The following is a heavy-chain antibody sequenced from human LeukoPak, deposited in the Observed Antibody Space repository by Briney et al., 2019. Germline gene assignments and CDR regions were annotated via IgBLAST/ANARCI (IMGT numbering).Heavy chain of an antibody. CDR3: ARAAHDFWSGYYVSLGNYYYYYMDV. Sequence: ASVKVSCKASGGTFSNYVISWVRQAPGQGLEWMGGIIPIFGTANYAQKFQGRVTITADESTSTAYMELSSLRSEDTAVYYCARAAHDFWSGYYVSLGNYYYYYMDVWGKGTTVTVSS. V-gene: IGHV1-69*13. CDR2: IIPIFGTA. CDR1: GGTFSNYV. J-gene: IGHJ6*03. D-gene: IGHD3-3*01.